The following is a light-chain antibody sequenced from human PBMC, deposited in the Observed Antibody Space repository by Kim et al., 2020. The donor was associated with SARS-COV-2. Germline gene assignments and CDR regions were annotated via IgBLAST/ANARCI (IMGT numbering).Light chain of an antibody. CDR3: QQYYSNPLT. Sequence: RATINCKSSQSVLYSSNNKNNLAWYQQKPGQPPKLLIYWASTRESGVPDRFSGSGSGTDFTLTISSLQAEDVAVYYCQQYYSNPLTFGGGTKVEI. V-gene: IGKV4-1*01. CDR1: QSVLYSSNNKNN. CDR2: WAS. J-gene: IGKJ4*01.